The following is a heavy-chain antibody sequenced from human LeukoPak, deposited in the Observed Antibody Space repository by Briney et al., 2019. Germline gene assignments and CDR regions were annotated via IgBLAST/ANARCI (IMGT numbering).Heavy chain of an antibody. CDR2: INPNSGGT. CDR1: GYTFTGYY. J-gene: IGHJ4*02. CDR3: AREDVSAYYFDY. V-gene: IGHV1-2*06. Sequence: GVSVKVSCKASGYTFTGYYMHWVRQAPGQGLELMGRINPNSGGTNYAQKFQGRVTMTRDTSISTAYMELSRLRSDDTAVYYCAREDVSAYYFDYWGQGTLVNVSS. D-gene: IGHD3-16*01.